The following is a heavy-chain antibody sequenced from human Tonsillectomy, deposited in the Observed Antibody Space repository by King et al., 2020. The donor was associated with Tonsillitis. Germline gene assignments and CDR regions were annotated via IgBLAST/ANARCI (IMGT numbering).Heavy chain of an antibody. CDR3: ARDRAVTVYSPPCY. J-gene: IGHJ4*02. Sequence: VQLVESGAEVKKPGSSVKVSCKASGGTFSSYAISWERQAPGQGLEWMGRIIALLDMPNYDQKLQGRVTISADKSTRTSYMELSSLRSADTAVYYCARDRAVTVYSPPCYWDQGTLVTVSS. D-gene: IGHD3-9*01. V-gene: IGHV1-69*09. CDR2: IIALLDMP. CDR1: GGTFSSYA.